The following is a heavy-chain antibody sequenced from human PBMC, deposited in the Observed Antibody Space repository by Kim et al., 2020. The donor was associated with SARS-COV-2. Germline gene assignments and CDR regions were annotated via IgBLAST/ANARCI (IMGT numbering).Heavy chain of an antibody. CDR2: ISTDKDDT. D-gene: IGHD6-6*01. CDR1: GYTFISYG. V-gene: IGHV1-18*01. Sequence: ASVKVSCKTSGYTFISYGISWVRQAPGQGPEWMGWISTDKDDTNYAQKFEGRATMTTESSTSTAYMELRSLVSDDSAVYYCVRDYGEAARDCFDPWGQGTLVTVSS. J-gene: IGHJ5*02. CDR3: VRDYGEAARDCFDP.